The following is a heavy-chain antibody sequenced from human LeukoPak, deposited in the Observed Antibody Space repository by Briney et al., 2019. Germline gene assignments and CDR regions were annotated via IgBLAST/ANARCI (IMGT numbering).Heavy chain of an antibody. Sequence: GASVKVSCKASGGTFSSYTISWVRQAPGQGLEWMGRIIRILGIANYAQKFQGRVTITADKSTSTAYMELSSLRSEDTAVYYCASYTIFGVVKPSGYFDYWGQGTLVTVSS. D-gene: IGHD3-3*01. CDR2: IIRILGIA. CDR3: ASYTIFGVVKPSGYFDY. CDR1: GGTFSSYT. V-gene: IGHV1-69*02. J-gene: IGHJ4*02.